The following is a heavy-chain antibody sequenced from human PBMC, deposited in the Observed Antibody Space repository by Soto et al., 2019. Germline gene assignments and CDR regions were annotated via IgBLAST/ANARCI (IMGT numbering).Heavy chain of an antibody. CDR1: GFTFSSYE. CDR3: ARAASPFSSSYRFDY. Sequence: VQLVESGGGLVKPGGSLRLSCAASGFTFSSYEMNWVRQAPGKGPEWVSYISSSGTTIYYADSVKGRFTTSRDNAKNSLYLQMNSLRAEDTAVYFCARAASPFSSSYRFDYWGQGTLVTVSS. V-gene: IGHV3-48*03. CDR2: ISSSGTTI. J-gene: IGHJ4*02. D-gene: IGHD6-13*01.